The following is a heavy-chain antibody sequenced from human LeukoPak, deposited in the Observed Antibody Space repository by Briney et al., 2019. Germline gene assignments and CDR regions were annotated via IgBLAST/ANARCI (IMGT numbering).Heavy chain of an antibody. Sequence: PSETLSLTCGVSGGSIRSTNWWTWVRQPPGKGLEWIGEVHLDGRTNYSPSLQSRLAMSVDFSENHISLKLTSVTAADTAVYYCSRENGAFSPFDYWGQGTLVTVLS. D-gene: IGHD2-8*01. CDR1: GGSIRSTNW. CDR3: SRENGAFSPFDY. J-gene: IGHJ4*02. CDR2: VHLDGRT. V-gene: IGHV4-4*02.